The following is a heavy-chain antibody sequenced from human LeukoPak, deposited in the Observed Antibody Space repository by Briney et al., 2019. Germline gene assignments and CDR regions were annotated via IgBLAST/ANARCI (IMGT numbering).Heavy chain of an antibody. J-gene: IGHJ4*02. CDR1: GGSISSSSYY. V-gene: IGHV4-39*01. Sequence: ASETLSLTCTVSGGSISSSSYYWGWIRQPPGKGLEWIGTIYFSGSTYYNPSLKSRVTISEDASKNQFSLKLSSVTAADTAVYYCARRRLRPSIDYWGQGTLVTVSS. CDR3: ARRRLRPSIDY. D-gene: IGHD4-17*01. CDR2: IYFSGST.